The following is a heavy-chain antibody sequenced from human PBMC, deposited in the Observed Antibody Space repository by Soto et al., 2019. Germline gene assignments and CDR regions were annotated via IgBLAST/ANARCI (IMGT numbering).Heavy chain of an antibody. J-gene: IGHJ4*02. V-gene: IGHV3-30*18. D-gene: IGHD6-19*01. CDR2: ISYDGSNK. Sequence: GGSLRLSCAASGFTFSSYGMHWVRQAPGKGLEWVAVISYDGSNKYYADSVKGRFTISRDNSKNTLYLQMNSLRAEDTAVYYCAKDPPWSSVAGWGQGTLVTVSS. CDR3: AKDPPWSSVAG. CDR1: GFTFSSYG.